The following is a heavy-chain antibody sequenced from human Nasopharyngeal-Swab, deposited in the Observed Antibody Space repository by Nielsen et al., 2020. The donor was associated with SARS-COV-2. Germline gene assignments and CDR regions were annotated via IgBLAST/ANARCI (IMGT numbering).Heavy chain of an antibody. J-gene: IGHJ4*02. CDR2: INANTGNP. V-gene: IGHV7-4-1*02. Sequence: ASVKVSCKASGYTFTSYAMNWVRQAPGQGLEWMGWINANTGNPTYAQGFTGRFVFSLDTSVSTAYLQISSLKAEDTAVYYCARVSVAGVFDYWGQGTLVTVPS. D-gene: IGHD6-19*01. CDR1: GYTFTSYA. CDR3: ARVSVAGVFDY.